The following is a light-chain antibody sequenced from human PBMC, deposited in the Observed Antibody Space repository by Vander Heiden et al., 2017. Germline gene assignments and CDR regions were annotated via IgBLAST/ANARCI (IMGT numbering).Light chain of an antibody. J-gene: IGKJ1*01. CDR1: QDISNC. V-gene: IGKV1-33*01. CDR2: DAS. CDR3: QQYGNRLTWT. Sequence: IPQTQSPSSLSASVGDRVTITCQASQDISNCLNWYQQKPGKAPKLLIYDASNLETGVPSRFCGSGSGRDFTFTISSLQPEDISAYYCQQYGNRLTWTFGQGTKVEIK.